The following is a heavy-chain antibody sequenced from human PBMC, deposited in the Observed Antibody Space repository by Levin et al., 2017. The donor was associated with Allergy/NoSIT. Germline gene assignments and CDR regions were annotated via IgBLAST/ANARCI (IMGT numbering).Heavy chain of an antibody. D-gene: IGHD3-22*01. CDR1: GFTFSSYR. CDR3: AREEYYYYDSTRFDY. Sequence: PGGSLRLSCAASGFTFSSYRMNWVRQAPGKGLEWVSSISSSSSYIYYADSVKGRFTISRDNAKNSLYLQMNSLRAEDTAVYYCAREEYYYYDSTRFDYWGQGTLVTVSS. CDR2: ISSSSSYI. V-gene: IGHV3-21*01. J-gene: IGHJ4*02.